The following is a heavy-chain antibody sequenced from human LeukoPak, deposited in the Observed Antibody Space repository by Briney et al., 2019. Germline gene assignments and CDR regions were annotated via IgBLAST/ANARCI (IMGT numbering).Heavy chain of an antibody. CDR3: AKGLLRGNWFDP. V-gene: IGHV3-30*18. CDR1: GFTFSSYG. D-gene: IGHD2-15*01. Sequence: GGSLRLSCAASGFTFSSYGMLWVRQAPGRGLEWVAVISYDGSKKYYADSVKGRFTISRDNSKNTLYLQMNSLRAEDTAVYYCAKGLLRGNWFDPWGQGTPVTVSS. CDR2: ISYDGSKK. J-gene: IGHJ5*02.